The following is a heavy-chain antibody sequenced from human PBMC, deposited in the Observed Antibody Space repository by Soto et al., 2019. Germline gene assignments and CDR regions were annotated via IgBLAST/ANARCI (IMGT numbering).Heavy chain of an antibody. CDR2: ISNAGSGST. J-gene: IGHJ4*02. D-gene: IGHD6-19*01. Sequence: QVHLVQSGAEVKKPGASVKVSCKTSGYPFPSFEVHWVRQAPGQRPEWMGGISNAGSGSTKYSPMFQASLTITGDRRAPTAYMSLSSLTSEDTAIYYCARESSHYQAFFQNWGQGTLVTVSA. V-gene: IGHV1-3*01. CDR3: ARESSHYQAFFQN. CDR1: GYPFPSFE.